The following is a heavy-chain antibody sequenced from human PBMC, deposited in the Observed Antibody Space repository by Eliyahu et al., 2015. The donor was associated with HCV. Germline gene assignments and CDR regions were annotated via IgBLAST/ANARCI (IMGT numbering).Heavy chain of an antibody. Sequence: DVQLLESGGALVLPGGSQRLSCAASGFIFRNYAMNWVRRAPGKGLEWVSSISASGDIVFYADSVKGRFTISRDNSRNTLYLQMNSLRAEDSAVYYCAKDRGPGYDRGWFGWFAPWGLGTRVTVSS. CDR1: GFIFRNYA. V-gene: IGHV3-23*01. J-gene: IGHJ5*02. CDR3: AKDRGPGYDRGWFGWFAP. CDR2: ISASGDIV. D-gene: IGHD6-19*01.